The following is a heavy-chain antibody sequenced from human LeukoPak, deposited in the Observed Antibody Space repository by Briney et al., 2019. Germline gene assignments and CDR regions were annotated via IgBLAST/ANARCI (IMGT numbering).Heavy chain of an antibody. J-gene: IGHJ4*02. Sequence: SETLSLTCTVSGGSISSSSYYWGWIRQPPGKGLEWIGYIYYSGSTYYNPSLKSRVTISVDTSKNQFSLKLSSVTAADTAVYYCASWDATAATPDYWGQGTLVTVSS. CDR3: ASWDATAATPDY. V-gene: IGHV4-30-4*08. D-gene: IGHD2-2*02. CDR1: GGSISSSSYY. CDR2: IYYSGST.